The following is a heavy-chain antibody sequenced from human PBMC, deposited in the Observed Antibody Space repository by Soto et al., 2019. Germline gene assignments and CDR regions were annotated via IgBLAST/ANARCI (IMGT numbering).Heavy chain of an antibody. Sequence: QVQLVESGGGVVQPGRSLRLSCAASGFIFSTYAMHWVRQAPGKGLEWVALISYDGGNEYYADSVKGRFTISRDDSENTLYLQMLGLRAEDTAVYYCTIDSGIVLVPLTSMDVWGQGTTVTVSS. J-gene: IGHJ6*02. CDR2: ISYDGGNE. CDR3: TIDSGIVLVPLTSMDV. D-gene: IGHD2-2*01. CDR1: GFIFSTYA. V-gene: IGHV3-30-3*01.